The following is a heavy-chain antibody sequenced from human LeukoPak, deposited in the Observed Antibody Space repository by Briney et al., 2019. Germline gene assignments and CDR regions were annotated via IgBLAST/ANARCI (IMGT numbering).Heavy chain of an antibody. CDR3: ARDLGQRSYPIDY. D-gene: IGHD6-25*01. CDR2: ISSSSSYI. V-gene: IGHV3-21*01. CDR1: GFTFSSYS. Sequence: PGGSLRLSCAASGFTFSSYSMNWVRQAPGKGLEWVSSISSSSSYIYYADSVKGRFTISRDNAKNSLYLQMNSLRAEDTAVYYCARDLGQRSYPIDYWDQGTLVTVSS. J-gene: IGHJ4*02.